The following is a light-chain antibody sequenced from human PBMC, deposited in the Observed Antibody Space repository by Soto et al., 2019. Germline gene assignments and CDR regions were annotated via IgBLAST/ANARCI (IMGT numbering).Light chain of an antibody. V-gene: IGKV3-20*01. Sequence: EIVLAQSPGTLSLSPGERAARSCRASQSVSNNYLAWYQQKPGQAPRLLIYGASNRATGIPDRFSGSGSGTDFTLTINRLEPEDFAVYYCQQYGSSPSWTFGQGTKVDIK. J-gene: IGKJ1*01. CDR3: QQYGSSPSWT. CDR2: GAS. CDR1: QSVSNNY.